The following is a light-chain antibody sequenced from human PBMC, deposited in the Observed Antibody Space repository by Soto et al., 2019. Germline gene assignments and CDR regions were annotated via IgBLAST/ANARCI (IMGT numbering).Light chain of an antibody. Sequence: PAQPTSVSGTPGQGVTISCSGSTSKNGENTVGWFQQLPGTAPKVLIYVNDKRPSGVPDRFSGSKSGTSAYLAISGLQSEDEADYYCAAWDGSLSGHVFGAGTKVTVL. CDR1: TSKNGENT. CDR3: AAWDGSLSGHV. J-gene: IGLJ1*01. CDR2: VND. V-gene: IGLV1-44*01.